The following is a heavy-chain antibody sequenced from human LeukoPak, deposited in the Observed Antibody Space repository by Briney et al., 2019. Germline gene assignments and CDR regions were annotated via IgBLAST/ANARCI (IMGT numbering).Heavy chain of an antibody. Sequence: PGGSLRLSCAASGFTFSSYAMHWVRQAPGKGLEWVAVISYDGSNKYYADSVKGRFTISRDNSKNTLYLQMNSLRAEDTAVYYCARSPGIAARLPDPYYMGVWGKGTTVTVSS. D-gene: IGHD6-6*01. V-gene: IGHV3-30*04. CDR1: GFTFSSYA. CDR3: ARSPGIAARLPDPYYMGV. CDR2: ISYDGSNK. J-gene: IGHJ6*03.